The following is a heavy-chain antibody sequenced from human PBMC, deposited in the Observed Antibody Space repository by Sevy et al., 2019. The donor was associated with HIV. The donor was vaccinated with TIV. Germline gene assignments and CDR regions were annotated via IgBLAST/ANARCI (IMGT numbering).Heavy chain of an antibody. D-gene: IGHD1-26*01. Sequence: SETLSLTCTVSGGSITSLYWNWIRQPPGKGLEWIANIYYNGHINYNPSLKSRVTLSLDTSKNQLSLRLSSVTAADTAMYYCAGENAWGRGYSWGQGTLVTVCS. CDR2: IYYNGHI. CDR1: GGSITSLY. V-gene: IGHV4-59*08. J-gene: IGHJ4*02. CDR3: AGENAWGRGYS.